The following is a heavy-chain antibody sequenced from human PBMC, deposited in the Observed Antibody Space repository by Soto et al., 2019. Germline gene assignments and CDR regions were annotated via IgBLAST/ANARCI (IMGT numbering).Heavy chain of an antibody. CDR3: AKVSARYYYYGMDV. CDR2: LNLNSGNI. J-gene: IGHJ6*02. V-gene: IGHV3-9*01. Sequence: GGSLRLSCAASEFTFDDYAIHWVRQAPGKGLEWVSSLNLNSGNIDYADSVKGRFTISRDNARNSLYLQMNSLRAEDTAVYYCAKVSARYYYYGMDVWGQGTTVTAP. D-gene: IGHD6-6*01. CDR1: EFTFDDYA.